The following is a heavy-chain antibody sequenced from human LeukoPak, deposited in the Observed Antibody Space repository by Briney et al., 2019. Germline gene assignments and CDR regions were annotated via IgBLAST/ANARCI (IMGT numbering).Heavy chain of an antibody. D-gene: IGHD6-13*01. Sequence: ASVKVSCEASGYTFTSYYMHWVRQAPGQGLEWMGIINPSGGSTSYAQKFQGRVTMTRDTSTSTVYMELSSLRSEDTAVYYCARDVAAAGLDYWGQGTLVTVSS. V-gene: IGHV1-46*01. CDR2: INPSGGST. CDR1: GYTFTSYY. CDR3: ARDVAAAGLDY. J-gene: IGHJ4*02.